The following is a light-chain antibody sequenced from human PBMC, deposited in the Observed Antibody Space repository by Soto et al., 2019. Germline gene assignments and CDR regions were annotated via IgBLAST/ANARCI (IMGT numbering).Light chain of an antibody. Sequence: SYELTQPPSVSVSPGQTASITCSGDKLGDNYVCWYQQKPGQSPVLVIYQDTKRPSGIPERFSGSNSGNTATLTISGTQALDEAYYYCQAWDSSTPLIVFGTGTKLTVL. CDR3: QAWDSSTPLIV. J-gene: IGLJ1*01. V-gene: IGLV3-1*01. CDR2: QDT. CDR1: KLGDNY.